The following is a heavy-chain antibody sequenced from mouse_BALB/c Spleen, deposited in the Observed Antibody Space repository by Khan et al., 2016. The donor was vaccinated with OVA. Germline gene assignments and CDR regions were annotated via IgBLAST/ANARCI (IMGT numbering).Heavy chain of an antibody. J-gene: IGHJ2*01. CDR2: IWAGGST. Sequence: QMQLVESGPGLVAPSQSLSLTCAVSGFSLTSYGVPWVRQPPGKGLEWLGVIWAGGSTNYNSDLMSRLSLRKDNSRSQVSLKMNSRQTDDTARYYGARLEDLWGQGTTLTVSS. V-gene: IGHV2-9*02. CDR3: ARLEDL. CDR1: GFSLTSYG.